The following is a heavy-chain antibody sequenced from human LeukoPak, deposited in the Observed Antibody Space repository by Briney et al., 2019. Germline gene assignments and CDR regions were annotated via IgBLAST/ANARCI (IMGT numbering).Heavy chain of an antibody. Sequence: PSETLSLTCTVSGVSISSYYWSWIRQPPGKGLEWIGYIYDSGSTKYNPSLKSRVTMSLDTSKNQFSLKLRPVTAADTAVYYCARVVIGWFDPWGQGTLVTVSS. J-gene: IGHJ5*02. D-gene: IGHD3-22*01. CDR1: GVSISSYY. CDR2: IYDSGST. V-gene: IGHV4-59*08. CDR3: ARVVIGWFDP.